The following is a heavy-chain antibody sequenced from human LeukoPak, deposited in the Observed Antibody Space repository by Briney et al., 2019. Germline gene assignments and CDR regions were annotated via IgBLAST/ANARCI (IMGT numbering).Heavy chain of an antibody. CDR1: GGSISSYY. J-gene: IGHJ4*02. CDR3: ARNYSPDFDY. Sequence: KPSETLSLTCTVSGGSISSYYWSWIRQPPGKGLEWIGYIYYSGSTNYNPSLKSRVTISVDTSKNQFSLQLNSVTPEDTAVYYCARNYSPDFDYWGQGTLVTVSS. V-gene: IGHV4-59*12. CDR2: IYYSGST. D-gene: IGHD1-7*01.